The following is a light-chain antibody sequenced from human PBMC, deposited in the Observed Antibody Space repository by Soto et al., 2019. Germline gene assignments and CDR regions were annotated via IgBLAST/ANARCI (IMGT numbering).Light chain of an antibody. J-gene: IGKJ4*01. Sequence: ENVLTQSPGRLSLSVGERATLSCRASQSVARNSIAWYPPPVGQPPRLLIYGASGRATGVPDRFSGSGSGTIFPLTIERVEAEDFAVYHCQQYATSPLTFGGGTKVDIK. CDR3: QQYATSPLT. V-gene: IGKV3-20*01. CDR2: GAS. CDR1: QSVARNS.